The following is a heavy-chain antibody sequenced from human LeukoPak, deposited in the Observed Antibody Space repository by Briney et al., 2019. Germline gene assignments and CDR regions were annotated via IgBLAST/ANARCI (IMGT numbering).Heavy chain of an antibody. J-gene: IGHJ5*02. CDR2: IYYSGST. V-gene: IGHV4-59*01. CDR3: ARAGCSGGSCYRRQNWFDP. D-gene: IGHD2-15*01. Sequence: PSETLSLTCTVSGGSISSYYWSWIRQPPGKGLEWIGYIYYSGSTNYNPSLKSRVTISVDTSKNQFSLKLSSVTAADTAVYYCARAGCSGGSCYRRQNWFDPWGQGTLVTVSS. CDR1: GGSISSYY.